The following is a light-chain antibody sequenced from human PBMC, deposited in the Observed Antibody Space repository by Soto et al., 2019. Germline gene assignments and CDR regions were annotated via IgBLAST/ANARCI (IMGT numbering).Light chain of an antibody. V-gene: IGKV3-15*01. CDR1: QSVSSN. CDR2: GAS. J-gene: IGKJ1*01. CDR3: QQYNNWPRT. Sequence: MKQSPATLSVSKGERATLSCRASQSVSSNLAWYQQKPGQAPRLLIYGASTRATGIPVKFSGSGSGTEFTLSISSLQSEDFAVYYCQQYNNWPRTFGQGT.